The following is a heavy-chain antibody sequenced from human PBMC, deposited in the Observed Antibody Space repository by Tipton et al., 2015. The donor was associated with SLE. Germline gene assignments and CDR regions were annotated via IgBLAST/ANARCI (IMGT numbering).Heavy chain of an antibody. D-gene: IGHD1-1*01. CDR2: IDHGGNT. V-gene: IGHV4-34*01. Sequence: LRLSCAVHGESFSGYLWTWIRQSPGKGLEWIGEIDHGGNTKYRPSLESRVTISLDPSKNQFSLTLNSVTAADTAVYYCARLGHFPWNDIHFRVLRGRIGSWGQGTLVTVSP. J-gene: IGHJ4*02. CDR3: ARLGHFPWNDIHFRVLRGRIGS. CDR1: GESFSGYL.